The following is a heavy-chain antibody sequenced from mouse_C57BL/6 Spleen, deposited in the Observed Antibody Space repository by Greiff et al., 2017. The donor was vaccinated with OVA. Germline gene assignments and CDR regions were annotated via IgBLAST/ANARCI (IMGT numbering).Heavy chain of an antibody. CDR3: ARYGNYWYVDV. J-gene: IGHJ1*03. CDR1: GYTFTDYN. Sequence: VQLQQSGPELVKPGASVKIPCKASGYTFTDYNMDWVKQSHGKSLEWIGDINPNNGGTIYNQKFKGKATLTVDKSSSTAYMELRSLTSEDTAVYYCARYGNYWYVDVWGTGTTVTVSS. V-gene: IGHV1-18*01. D-gene: IGHD2-1*01. CDR2: INPNNGGT.